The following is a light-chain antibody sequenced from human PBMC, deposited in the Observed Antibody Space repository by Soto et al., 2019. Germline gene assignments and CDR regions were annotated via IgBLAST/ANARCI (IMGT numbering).Light chain of an antibody. V-gene: IGKV3-15*01. CDR3: QQYNNWPPFS. CDR2: GAS. J-gene: IGKJ3*01. Sequence: EIVMTQSPATLSVSPRERATLSCRASQSISSNLAWYQQKNGQPPRLLIYGASTRAAGIPARFSGSGSGTDFTLTISSLQSEDFAVYYCQQYNNWPPFSFGPGTKVDIK. CDR1: QSISSN.